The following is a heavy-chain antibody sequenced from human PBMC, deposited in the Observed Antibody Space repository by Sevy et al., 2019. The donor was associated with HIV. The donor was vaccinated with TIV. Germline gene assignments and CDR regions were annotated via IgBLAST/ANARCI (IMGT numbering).Heavy chain of an antibody. V-gene: IGHV3-21*01. CDR1: GFTFSSYS. J-gene: IGHJ6*02. Sequence: GGSLRLSCAASGFTFSSYSMNWVRQAPGKGLEWVSSISSSSSYISYADSVKGRFTISRDNAKNSLYLQMNSLRAEDTAVYYCARDGTIVVVVAATPSISVGMDVWGQGTTVTVSS. CDR2: ISSSSSYI. CDR3: ARDGTIVVVVAATPSISVGMDV. D-gene: IGHD2-15*01.